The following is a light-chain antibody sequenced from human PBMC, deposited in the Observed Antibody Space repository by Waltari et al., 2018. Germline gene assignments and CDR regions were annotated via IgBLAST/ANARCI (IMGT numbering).Light chain of an antibody. V-gene: IGKV3-20*01. CDR2: GAS. CDR1: PSVSRA. CDR3: QHYLRLPVT. J-gene: IGKJ1*01. Sequence: EIVLTQSPGTLSLSLGERATISCRYSPSVSRALAWYQQKPGQAPRLLIYGASTRATGIPDRFSGSGSGTDFSLTISRLELDDFAVYYCQHYLRLPVTFGQGTTVEI.